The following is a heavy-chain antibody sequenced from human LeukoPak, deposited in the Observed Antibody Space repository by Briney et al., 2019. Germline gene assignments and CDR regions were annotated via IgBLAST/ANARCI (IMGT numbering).Heavy chain of an antibody. CDR2: IRYDGSNE. J-gene: IGHJ4*02. Sequence: GGSLRLSCAASRFTFSNYVMHWVRQAPGKGLEWVAFIRYDGSNEFYADSVKGRFTISRDNSKNTLYLQMNSLRTEDTAVYYCAKGPLPDDTGSYLDHWGQGTLVTVSS. CDR1: RFTFSNYV. CDR3: AKGPLPDDTGSYLDH. D-gene: IGHD1-26*01. V-gene: IGHV3-30*02.